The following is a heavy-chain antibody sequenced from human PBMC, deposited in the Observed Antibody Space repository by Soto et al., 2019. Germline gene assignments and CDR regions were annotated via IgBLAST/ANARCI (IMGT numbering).Heavy chain of an antibody. Sequence: PGWSLRLSCSASGFTFSSYAMHWVRQAPGKGLEYVSAISSNGGSTYYADSVKGRFTISRDNSKNTLYLQMSSLRAEDTAVYFCVLYYCSSTSCPTTLFDYWGQGTLVTVSS. D-gene: IGHD2-2*01. CDR1: GFTFSSYA. J-gene: IGHJ4*02. CDR2: ISSNGGST. CDR3: VLYYCSSTSCPTTLFDY. V-gene: IGHV3-64D*08.